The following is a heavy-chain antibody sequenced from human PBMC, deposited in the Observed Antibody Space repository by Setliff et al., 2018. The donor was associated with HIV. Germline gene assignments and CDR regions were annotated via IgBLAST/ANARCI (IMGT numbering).Heavy chain of an antibody. CDR2: ISSSSSTI. J-gene: IGHJ6*03. CDR3: ARYYDSSGYFYYMDV. D-gene: IGHD3-22*01. V-gene: IGHV3-48*02. Sequence: PGGSLRLSCAASGFTLTTYSMNWVRQAPGKGLEWVSSISSSSSTIYYADSVKGRFTISRDNAKNTLYLQMNSLRDEDTAMYYCARYYDSSGYFYYMDVWGKGTTVTVSS. CDR1: GFTLTTYS.